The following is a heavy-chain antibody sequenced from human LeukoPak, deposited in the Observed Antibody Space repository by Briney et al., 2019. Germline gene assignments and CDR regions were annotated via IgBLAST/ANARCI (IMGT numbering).Heavy chain of an antibody. CDR1: GYAFTRYD. D-gene: IGHD6-13*01. V-gene: IGHV1-8*01. CDR2: MNPNSGNT. Sequence: ASVKVSCKASGYAFTRYDINWVRQATGQGLEWMGWMNPNSGNTGYAQKFQGRVTMTRNTFISTAYMELSSLRSEDTAVYYCARAQGIVAAALWGQGTLVTVSS. CDR3: ARAQGIVAAAL. J-gene: IGHJ4*02.